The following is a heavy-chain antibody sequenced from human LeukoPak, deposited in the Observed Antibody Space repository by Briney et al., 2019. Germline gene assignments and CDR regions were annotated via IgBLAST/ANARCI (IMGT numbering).Heavy chain of an antibody. V-gene: IGHV3-7*01. D-gene: IGHD3-22*01. CDR2: VKPDGSEK. CDR1: GFTFSSYW. Sequence: GGSLRLSCVASGFTFSSYWMTWVRQAPGKGLEWVAHVKPDGSEKSYVDSVKGRFTISRDNAQNSLYLQMNSLRAEDTAVYYCARDRGYYVFDYWGQGTLVTVSS. J-gene: IGHJ4*02. CDR3: ARDRGYYVFDY.